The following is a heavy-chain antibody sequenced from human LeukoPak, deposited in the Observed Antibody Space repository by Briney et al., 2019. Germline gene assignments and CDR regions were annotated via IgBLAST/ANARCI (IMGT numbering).Heavy chain of an antibody. D-gene: IGHD6-19*01. CDR3: ARSVRGSGWLFDY. V-gene: IGHV3-30*02. J-gene: IGHJ4*02. CDR1: GFTFSSYG. Sequence: GGSLRLSCAASGFTFSSYGMHWVRQAPGKGLEWVAFIRYDGSYKYYADSVKGRFTISRDNAKNSLYLQMNSLRAEDTAVYYCARSVRGSGWLFDYWGQGTLVTVSS. CDR2: IRYDGSYK.